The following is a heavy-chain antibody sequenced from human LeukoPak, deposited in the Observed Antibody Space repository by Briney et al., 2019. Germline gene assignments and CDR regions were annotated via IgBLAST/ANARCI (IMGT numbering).Heavy chain of an antibody. D-gene: IGHD5-18*01. CDR3: ASSPYIFHYYYMDV. J-gene: IGHJ6*03. CDR2: IYTSGST. CDR1: GGSISSGSYY. Sequence: SETLSLTCTVSGGSISSGSYYWSWIRQPAGKGLEWIGRIYTSGSTNYNPSLKSRVTISVDTSKNQFSLKLSSVTAADTAVYYCASSPYIFHYYYMDVWGKGTTVTVSS. V-gene: IGHV4-61*02.